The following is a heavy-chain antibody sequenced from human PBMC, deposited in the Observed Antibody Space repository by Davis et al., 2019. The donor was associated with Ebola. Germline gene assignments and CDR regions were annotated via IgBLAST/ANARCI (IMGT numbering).Heavy chain of an antibody. CDR2: IHDIVANTGRT. D-gene: IGHD4-23*01. Sequence: PSETLSLTCTVSGGSIQNDYWVWVRQPPGKTLEWIGNIHDIVANTGRTSVNPSFSRRLTMSEDTSKNQFSLILRSVTAADSAVYYCAREGTNSQGRGLDVWGQGTTVTVSS. CDR1: GGSIQNDY. J-gene: IGHJ6*02. CDR3: AREGTNSQGRGLDV. V-gene: IGHV4-59*01.